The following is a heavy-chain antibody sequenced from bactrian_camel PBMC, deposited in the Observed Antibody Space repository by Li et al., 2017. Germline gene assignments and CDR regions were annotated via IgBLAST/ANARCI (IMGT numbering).Heavy chain of an antibody. D-gene: IGHD5*01. J-gene: IGHJ4*01. V-gene: IGHV3S31*01. CDR3: VAEVAGGLPRLWVGYADY. Sequence: QLVESGGGSVQAGGSLRHSCTRSESAFSRNYMGWFRQVPGKEREGVACINEDGSILKYDDSVKGRFTIARDNEKNTLYLQMNSLKPEDSAMYYCVAEVAGGLPRLWVGYADYWGQGTQVTVS. CDR2: INEDGSIL. CDR1: ESAFSRNY.